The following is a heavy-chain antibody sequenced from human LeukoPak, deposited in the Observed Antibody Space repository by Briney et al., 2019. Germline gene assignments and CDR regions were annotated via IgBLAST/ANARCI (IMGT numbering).Heavy chain of an antibody. D-gene: IGHD2-15*01. CDR3: AKRLPYCSDGGCYSGFDQ. J-gene: IGHJ4*02. V-gene: IGHV3-23*01. CDR2: ISGSGDST. CDR1: GFTFSSYA. Sequence: GGSLRLSCAASGFTFSSYAMSWVRQAPGKGLEWVSAISGSGDSTYYTDSVKGRFTISRDNFKNTVFVQMNSLRVEDTAVYYCAKRLPYCSDGGCYSGFDQWGQGTLVTVSS.